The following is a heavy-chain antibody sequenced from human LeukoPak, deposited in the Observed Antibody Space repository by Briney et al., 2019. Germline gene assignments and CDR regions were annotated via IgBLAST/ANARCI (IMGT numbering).Heavy chain of an antibody. J-gene: IGHJ4*02. CDR1: GFTLIGYS. V-gene: IGHV3-48*01. CDR2: ISIGGTI. CDR3: STAKFDY. Sequence: GGSLRLACAASGFTLIGYSMNWVRQAPGKGLEWVSHISIGGTIYYADSVKGRFTISRDNAKNSVYLQMNNLRVEDTAVYYCSTAKFDYWGQGTLVTVSS.